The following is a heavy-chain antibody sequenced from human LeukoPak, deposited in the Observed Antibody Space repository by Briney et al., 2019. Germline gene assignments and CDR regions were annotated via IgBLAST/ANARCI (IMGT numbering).Heavy chain of an antibody. CDR3: AWTTVLWAFDY. CDR1: GFTFSSYE. J-gene: IGHJ4*02. D-gene: IGHD4-17*01. CDR2: ISSSSSYT. V-gene: IGHV3-21*01. Sequence: PGGSLRLSCAASGFTFSSYEMNWVRQAPGKGLEWVSSISSSSSYTYYADSVKGRFTISRDNAKNSLYLQMNSLRAEDTAVYYCAWTTVLWAFDYWGQGTLVTVSS.